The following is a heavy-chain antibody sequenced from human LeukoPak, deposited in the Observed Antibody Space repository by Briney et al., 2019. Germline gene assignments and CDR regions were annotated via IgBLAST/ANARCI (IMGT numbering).Heavy chain of an antibody. CDR1: GFTFSSYW. Sequence: GGSLRLSCAASGFTFSSYWMSWVRQAPGKGLEWVSAISGSGGSTYYADSVKGRFTISRDNSKNTLYLQMNSLRAEDTAVYYCAKVTYYYGSGSYYNDWGQGTLVTVSS. V-gene: IGHV3-23*01. J-gene: IGHJ4*02. CDR3: AKVTYYYGSGSYYND. CDR2: ISGSGGST. D-gene: IGHD3-10*01.